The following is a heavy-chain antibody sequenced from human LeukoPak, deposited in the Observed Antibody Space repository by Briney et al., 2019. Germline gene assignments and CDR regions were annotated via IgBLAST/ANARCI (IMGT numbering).Heavy chain of an antibody. Sequence: ASVKVSCKASGYTFTRYDINWVRQATGQGLEWMGWMNPKSGNTGYAQKFQGRLTMTRNTSISTAYMELSSLTSGGTAMYYCARDCSGGNCYSDAFDIWGQGTMVTVSS. CDR3: ARDCSGGNCYSDAFDI. D-gene: IGHD2-15*01. V-gene: IGHV1-8*01. CDR1: GYTFTRYD. CDR2: MNPKSGNT. J-gene: IGHJ3*02.